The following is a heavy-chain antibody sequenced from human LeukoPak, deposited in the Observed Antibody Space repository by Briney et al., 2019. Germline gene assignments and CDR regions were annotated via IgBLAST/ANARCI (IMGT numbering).Heavy chain of an antibody. D-gene: IGHD1-26*01. CDR3: ANSGSGRYHYYYYHIDA. V-gene: IGHV3-23*01. CDR2: ISGSGGNT. CDR1: GFSFSNFA. J-gene: IGHJ6*03. Sequence: PGGSLSLSCAASGFSFSNFAMNWVRLATGKGLEWVSSISGSGGNTYYADSVNGRVTISRDNSMDTLYLHINGLRVEDTATYFCANSGSGRYHYYYYHIDAWGKGTTVTVSS.